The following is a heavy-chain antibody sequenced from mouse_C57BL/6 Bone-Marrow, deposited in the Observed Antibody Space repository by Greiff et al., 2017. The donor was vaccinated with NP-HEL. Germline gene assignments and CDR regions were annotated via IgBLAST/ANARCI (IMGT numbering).Heavy chain of an antibody. Sequence: QVQLQQSGAELAKPGASVKLSCKASGYTFTSYWMHWVKQRPGQGLEWIGYINPSSGYTKYNQKFKDKATLTAEKSSSTAYMQLSSLTYEDSAVYYCARGGRLAYWGQGTLVTVSA. CDR3: ARGGRLAY. D-gene: IGHD1-2*01. CDR1: GYTFTSYW. V-gene: IGHV1-7*01. J-gene: IGHJ3*01. CDR2: INPSSGYT.